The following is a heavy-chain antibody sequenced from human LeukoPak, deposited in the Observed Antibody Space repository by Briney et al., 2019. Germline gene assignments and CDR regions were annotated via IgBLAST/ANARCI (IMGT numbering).Heavy chain of an antibody. CDR1: GFTFSDFW. J-gene: IGHJ5*02. CDR2: IKHDESET. V-gene: IGHV3-7*01. Sequence: GGSLRLSCVASGFTFSDFWMSWVRQAPGKGLEWVANIKHDESETYYRDSVKGRFTISRDNAKNSLYLQMNSLRVEDTAVYYCARENDILTGYPRNYFDPWGQGTLVTVSS. CDR3: ARENDILTGYPRNYFDP. D-gene: IGHD3-9*01.